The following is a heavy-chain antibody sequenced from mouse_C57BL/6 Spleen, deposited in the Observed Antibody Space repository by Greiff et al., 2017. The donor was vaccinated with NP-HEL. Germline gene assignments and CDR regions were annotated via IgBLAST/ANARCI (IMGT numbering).Heavy chain of an antibody. CDR3: ARAGQDY. Sequence: EVQRVESGGGLVKPGGSLKLSCAASGFTFSSYAMSWVRQTPERRLEWVATISDGGSYTYYPDNVQGRFTISRDNAKNNLYLQMSHLKSEDTAMYYCARAGQDYWGQGTTLTVSS. D-gene: IGHD3-3*01. CDR1: GFTFSSYA. J-gene: IGHJ2*01. CDR2: ISDGGSYT. V-gene: IGHV5-4*01.